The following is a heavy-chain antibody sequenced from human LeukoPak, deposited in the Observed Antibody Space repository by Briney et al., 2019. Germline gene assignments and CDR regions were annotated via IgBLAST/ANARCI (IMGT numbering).Heavy chain of an antibody. V-gene: IGHV1-18*01. CDR3: ARDTYSSSWYVLGYYYYGMDV. J-gene: IGHJ6*02. Sequence: VSVKVSCKASGYTFTSCGISWVRQAPGQGLEWMGWISAYNGNTNYAQKLQGRVTMTTDTSTSTAYMELRSLRSDDTAVYYCARDTYSSSWYVLGYYYYGMDVWGQGTTVTVSS. CDR1: GYTFTSCG. CDR2: ISAYNGNT. D-gene: IGHD6-13*01.